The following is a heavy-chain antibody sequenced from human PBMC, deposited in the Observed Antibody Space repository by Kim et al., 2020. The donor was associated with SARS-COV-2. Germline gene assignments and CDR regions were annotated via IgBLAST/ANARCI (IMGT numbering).Heavy chain of an antibody. J-gene: IGHJ5*02. D-gene: IGHD3-16*01. V-gene: IGHV3-23*01. CDR2: ISGSGGST. Sequence: GGSLRLSCAASGFTFSSYATSWVRQAPGKGLEWVSAISGSGGSTYYADSVKGRFTISRDNSKNTLYLQMNSLRAEDTAVYYCAKGGRYWGRFDPWGQGTLVTVSS. CDR1: GFTFSSYA. CDR3: AKGGRYWGRFDP.